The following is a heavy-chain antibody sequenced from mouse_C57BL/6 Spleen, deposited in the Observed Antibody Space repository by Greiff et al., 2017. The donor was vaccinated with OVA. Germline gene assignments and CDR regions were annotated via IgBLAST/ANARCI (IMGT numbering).Heavy chain of an antibody. CDR3: ARTPTAVVATDWYFDV. D-gene: IGHD1-1*01. CDR1: GYSFTGYY. V-gene: IGHV1-42*01. CDR2: INPSTGGT. Sequence: EVQLQQSGPELVKPGASVKISCKASGYSFTGYYMNWVKQSPEKSLEWIGEINPSTGGTTYNQKFKAKATLTVAKSSSTAYMQLKSLTSEDSTVYYCARTPTAVVATDWYFDVWGTGTTVTVSS. J-gene: IGHJ1*03.